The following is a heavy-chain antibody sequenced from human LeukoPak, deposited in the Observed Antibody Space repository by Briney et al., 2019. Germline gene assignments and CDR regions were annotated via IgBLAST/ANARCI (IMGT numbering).Heavy chain of an antibody. J-gene: IGHJ4*02. D-gene: IGHD3-10*01. CDR1: GFTFSGSA. CDR2: IRSKANSYAT. V-gene: IGHV3-73*01. CDR3: TRYYNGSGSYLN. Sequence: GGSLRLSCAASGFTFSGSAMHWVRQASGKGLEWVGRIRSKANSYATAYAASVKGRFTISRDDSKNTAYLQMNSLKTEDTAVYYCTRYYNGSGSYLNWGQGTLVTVSS.